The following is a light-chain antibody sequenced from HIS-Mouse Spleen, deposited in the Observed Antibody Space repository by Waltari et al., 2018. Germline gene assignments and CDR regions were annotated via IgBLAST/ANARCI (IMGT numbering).Light chain of an antibody. CDR3: CSYAGSSADV. Sequence: QSALTQPASVSGSPGQSITISCTGTSSDVGSYNLVSWYQQHPGKAPKLMIYEGSKRPSGVSKRVSGSKSSNTASLTIAGLQAEDEADYYCCSYAGSSADVFGTGTKVTVL. J-gene: IGLJ1*01. CDR2: EGS. CDR1: SSDVGSYNL. V-gene: IGLV2-23*01.